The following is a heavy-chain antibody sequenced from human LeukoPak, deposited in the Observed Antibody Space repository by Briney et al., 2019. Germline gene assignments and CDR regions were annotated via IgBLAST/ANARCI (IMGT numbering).Heavy chain of an antibody. Sequence: KSSETLSLTCTVSGGSISSSSYYWGWIRQPPGKGLEWIGSIYYSGSTYYNPSLKSRVTISVDTSKNQFSLKLSSVTAADTAVYYCARAYYDFWSGYYPTYYFDYWGQGTLVTASS. CDR3: ARAYYDFWSGYYPTYYFDY. D-gene: IGHD3-3*01. V-gene: IGHV4-39*07. CDR2: IYYSGST. CDR1: GGSISSSSYY. J-gene: IGHJ4*02.